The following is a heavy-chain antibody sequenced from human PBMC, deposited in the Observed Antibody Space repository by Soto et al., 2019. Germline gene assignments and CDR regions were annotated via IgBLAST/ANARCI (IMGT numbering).Heavy chain of an antibody. Sequence: QVQLVQSGAEVKKPGSSVKVSCKASGGTFSSYAISWVRQAPAQGLEWMGGIIPIFGTANYAQKFQGRVTITADESTSTAYMELSSLRSEDKAVYYCARAGRDGYNYYYYYGMDVWGQGTTVTVSS. D-gene: IGHD5-12*01. CDR2: IIPIFGTA. CDR1: GGTFSSYA. V-gene: IGHV1-69*01. CDR3: ARAGRDGYNYYYYYGMDV. J-gene: IGHJ6*02.